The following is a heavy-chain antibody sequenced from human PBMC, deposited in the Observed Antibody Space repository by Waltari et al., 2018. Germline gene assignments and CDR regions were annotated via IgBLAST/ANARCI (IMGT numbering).Heavy chain of an antibody. CDR2: IYYSGST. CDR1: GGSISSGGYY. Sequence: QVQLQESGPGLVKPSQTLSLTCTVSGGSISSGGYYWSWIRQHPGKGLEWIGYIYYSGSTYDNPSLKSLVTISVDTSKNQFSLKLSSVTAADTAVYYCARYYGSGAYYGMDVWGQGTTVTVSS. J-gene: IGHJ6*02. D-gene: IGHD3-10*01. V-gene: IGHV4-31*01. CDR3: ARYYGSGAYYGMDV.